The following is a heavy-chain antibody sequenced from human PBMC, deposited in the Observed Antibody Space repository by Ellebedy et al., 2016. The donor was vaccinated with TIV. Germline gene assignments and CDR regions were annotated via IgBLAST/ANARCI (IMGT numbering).Heavy chain of an antibody. D-gene: IGHD3-22*01. CDR3: ARGDNYYYDSSGYYYKY. J-gene: IGHJ4*02. Sequence: ASVKVSCKASGYTFTSYGISWVRQAPGQGLEWMGWISAYNGNTNYAQKFQGRVTMTRDTPTSTVYMELSSLRSEDPAVYYCARGDNYYYDSSGYYYKYWGQGTLVTVSS. CDR2: ISAYNGNT. CDR1: GYTFTSYG. V-gene: IGHV1-18*04.